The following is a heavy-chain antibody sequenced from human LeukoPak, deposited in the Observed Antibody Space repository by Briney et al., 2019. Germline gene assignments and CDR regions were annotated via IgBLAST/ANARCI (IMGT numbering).Heavy chain of an antibody. J-gene: IGHJ4*02. CDR2: IRQDGSEK. CDR3: ARDTGDYYDSSGYSLDFDY. V-gene: IGHV3-7*01. CDR1: GFTFSSYW. Sequence: GGSLRLSCAASGFTFSSYWMSWVRQAPGKGLEWVANIRQDGSEKYYVDSVKGRFTISRDNAKNSLYLQMNSLRAEDTAVYYCARDTGDYYDSSGYSLDFDYWGQGTLVTVSS. D-gene: IGHD3-22*01.